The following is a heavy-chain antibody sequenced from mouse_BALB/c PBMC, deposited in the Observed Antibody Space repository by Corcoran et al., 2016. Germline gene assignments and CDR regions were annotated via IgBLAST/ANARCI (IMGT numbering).Heavy chain of an antibody. D-gene: IGHD2-4*01. V-gene: IGHV9-3-1*01. Sequence: QIQLVQSGPELKKPGETVKISCKASGYTFTNYGMNWVKQAPGKGLKWMGWINTYTGEPTYADDFKGRFAFSLETSASTAYLQINNLKNEDTATYFCARWDMSTRGSRYYFDYWGQGTTLTVSS. CDR3: ARWDMSTRGSRYYFDY. CDR2: INTYTGEP. J-gene: IGHJ2*01. CDR1: GYTFTNYG.